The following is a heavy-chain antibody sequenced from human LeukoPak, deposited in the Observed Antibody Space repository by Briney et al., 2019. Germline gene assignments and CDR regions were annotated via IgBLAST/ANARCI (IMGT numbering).Heavy chain of an antibody. CDR2: INHSGST. CDR3: ARGLVAYY. CDR1: GGSFSGYY. D-gene: IGHD2-2*01. Sequence: QPSETLSLTCAVYGGSFSGYYWSWIRQPPGKGLEWIGEINHSGSTNYNPSLKSRVTISVDTSKNQFSLKLSSVTAADTAVYYCARGLVAYYWGQGILVTVSS. V-gene: IGHV4-34*01. J-gene: IGHJ4*02.